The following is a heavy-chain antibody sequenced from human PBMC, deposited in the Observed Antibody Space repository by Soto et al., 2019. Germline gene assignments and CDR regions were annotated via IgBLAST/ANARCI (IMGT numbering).Heavy chain of an antibody. V-gene: IGHV4-30-4*01. D-gene: IGHD2-2*01. CDR3: ARSGHPEYQLLSLDY. CDR1: GGSISSADHY. J-gene: IGHJ4*02. Sequence: SETLSLTCTVSGGSISSADHYWTWIRQPPGKGLEWIGDIYYSGSTFSDPSLKSRVTISVDTSENRLSLKLSSVTAADSAVYYCARSGHPEYQLLSLDYWGQGTLVTVSS. CDR2: IYYSGST.